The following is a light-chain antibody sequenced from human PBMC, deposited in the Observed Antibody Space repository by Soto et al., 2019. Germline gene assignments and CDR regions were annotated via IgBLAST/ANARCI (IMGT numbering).Light chain of an antibody. CDR1: QDISVW. Sequence: DIQMTQSPSSVSASVGDRVTITCRASQDISVWLAWYQQKPGTAPKLLIFAASTLQSGVPSRFNGSGSGTDFTLTISSLQPEDFATYYCQQANGFPITFGQGTRLEI. CDR2: AAS. V-gene: IGKV1-12*01. J-gene: IGKJ5*01. CDR3: QQANGFPIT.